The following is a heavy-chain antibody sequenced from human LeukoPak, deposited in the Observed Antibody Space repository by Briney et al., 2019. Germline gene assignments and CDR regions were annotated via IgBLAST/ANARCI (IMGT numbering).Heavy chain of an antibody. J-gene: IGHJ4*02. CDR3: ARAAPRYDSSGYYDY. D-gene: IGHD3-22*01. CDR1: GGSISSYY. V-gene: IGHV4-4*07. Sequence: PSETLSLTCTVSGGSISSYYWSWIRQPAGKGLEWIGRIYTSGSTNYNPSLKSRVTISVDTSKNQFSLKLSSVTAADTAVYYCARAAPRYDSSGYYDYWGQGTLVTVSS. CDR2: IYTSGST.